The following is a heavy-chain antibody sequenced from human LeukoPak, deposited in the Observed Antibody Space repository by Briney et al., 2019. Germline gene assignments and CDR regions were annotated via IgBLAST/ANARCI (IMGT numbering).Heavy chain of an antibody. CDR1: GDSISTYY. Sequence: SETLSLTCTVSGDSISTYYYNWIRQPAGKGLEWIGRIYTTGSTHYNPSLKSRVSISLDTSKNQIYLELSSVTAADTAIYYCAREGAVAVWNTYHIWGQGTMVAVSS. CDR3: AREGAVAVWNTYHI. CDR2: IYTTGST. J-gene: IGHJ3*02. D-gene: IGHD6-19*01. V-gene: IGHV4-4*07.